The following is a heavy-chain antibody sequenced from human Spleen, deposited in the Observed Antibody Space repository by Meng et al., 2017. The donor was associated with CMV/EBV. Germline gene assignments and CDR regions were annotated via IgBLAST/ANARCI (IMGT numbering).Heavy chain of an antibody. J-gene: IGHJ6*02. V-gene: IGHV3-23*01. CDR1: EFIFSSYA. Sequence: GGSLRLSCAASEFIFSSYAMTWVRQPPGKGLEWVSSISGSGSSTFYADSVKGRFTISRDKSKNTLYLQMNSLGADDTAVYYCAKQDGYNYYSYGLDVWGQGTTVTVSS. CDR2: ISGSGSST. CDR3: AKQDGYNYYSYGLDV. D-gene: IGHD5-12*01.